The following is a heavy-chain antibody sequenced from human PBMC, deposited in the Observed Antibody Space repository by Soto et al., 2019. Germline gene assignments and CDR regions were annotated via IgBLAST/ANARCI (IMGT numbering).Heavy chain of an antibody. Sequence: SVKVSCKASGYTFTGYYMHWVRQAPGQALEWMGWITPFNGNTNYAQKFQDRVTITRDRSMSTAYVELSSLRSEDTAMYYCASTAMVREPSAAFDIWGQGTMVTVSS. V-gene: IGHV1-45*02. CDR1: GYTFTGYY. D-gene: IGHD5-18*01. J-gene: IGHJ3*02. CDR2: ITPFNGNT. CDR3: ASTAMVREPSAAFDI.